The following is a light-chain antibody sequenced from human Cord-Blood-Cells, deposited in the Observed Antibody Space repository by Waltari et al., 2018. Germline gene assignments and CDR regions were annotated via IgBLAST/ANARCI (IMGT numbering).Light chain of an antibody. CDR3: SSYTSSSTYV. CDR2: DVS. J-gene: IGLJ1*01. Sequence: QSALTQPASVSGSPGQSLPIPGTGPCRHVGGVNHVPWYQQHPGKAPKLMIYDVSNRPSGVSNRFSGSKSGNTASLTISGLQAEDEADYYCSSYTSSSTYVFGTGTKVTVL. V-gene: IGLV2-14*01. CDR1: CRHVGGVNH.